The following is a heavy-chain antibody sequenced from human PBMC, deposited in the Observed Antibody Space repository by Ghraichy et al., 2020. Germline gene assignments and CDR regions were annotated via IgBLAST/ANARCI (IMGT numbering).Heavy chain of an antibody. CDR1: GHTFTSYG. CDR2: ISAYPGNT. J-gene: IGHJ4*02. V-gene: IGHV1-18*04. Sequence: ASVKVSCKASGHTFTSYGINWARQAPGQGLEWMGWISAYPGNTNYPQKLQGRVSKTTDTSTSTAYMELRSLRSDDTAVYYCARADILTALYYVEYWGQGTQVTDSS. CDR3: ARADILTALYYVEY. D-gene: IGHD3-9*01.